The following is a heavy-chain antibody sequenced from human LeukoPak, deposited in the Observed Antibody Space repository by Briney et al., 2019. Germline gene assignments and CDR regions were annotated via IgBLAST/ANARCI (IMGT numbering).Heavy chain of an antibody. D-gene: IGHD3/OR15-3a*01. V-gene: IGHV3-30*18. CDR2: ISYDGSNK. CDR3: AKDLWTFSTRYIPFDY. J-gene: IGHJ4*02. CDR1: GFTFSSYG. Sequence: GRSLRLSCAASGFTFSSYGMHWVRQAPGKGLEWVAVISYDGSNKYYADSVKGRFTISRDNSKNTLYLQMNSLRAEDTAVYYCAKDLWTFSTRYIPFDYWGQGTLVTVSS.